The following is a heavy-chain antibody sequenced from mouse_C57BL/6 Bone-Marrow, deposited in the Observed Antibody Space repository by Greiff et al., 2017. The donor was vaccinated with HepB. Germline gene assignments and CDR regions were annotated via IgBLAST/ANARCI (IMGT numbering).Heavy chain of an antibody. Sequence: QVQLQQSGPELVKPGASVKISCKASGYAFSSSWMNWVKQRPGKGLEWIGRIYPGDGDTNYNGKFKGKATLTADKSSSTAYMQLSSLTSEVSAVYFCARSDYYGSSLYAMDYWGQGTSVTVSS. J-gene: IGHJ4*01. V-gene: IGHV1-82*01. CDR2: IYPGDGDT. CDR1: GYAFSSSW. CDR3: ARSDYYGSSLYAMDY. D-gene: IGHD1-1*01.